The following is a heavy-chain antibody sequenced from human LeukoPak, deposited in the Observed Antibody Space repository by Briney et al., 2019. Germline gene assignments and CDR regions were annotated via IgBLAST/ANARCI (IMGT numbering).Heavy chain of an antibody. V-gene: IGHV3-53*01. J-gene: IGHJ4*02. Sequence: GGSLRLSCAASGFTVSSNYMSWVRQAPGKGLEWVSVIYSGGSTYYADSVKGRFTISRDNSKNTLYLQMNSLRAEDTAVYYCAKEEGLTMVRGVIIDPFDYWGQGTLVTVSS. CDR1: GFTVSSNY. CDR3: AKEEGLTMVRGVIIDPFDY. D-gene: IGHD3-10*01. CDR2: IYSGGST.